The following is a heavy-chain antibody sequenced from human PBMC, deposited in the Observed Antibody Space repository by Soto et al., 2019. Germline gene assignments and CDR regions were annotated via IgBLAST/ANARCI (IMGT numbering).Heavy chain of an antibody. J-gene: IGHJ4*02. CDR1: GGPISNFY. D-gene: IGHD3-10*02. CDR2: ISYSGNT. V-gene: IGHV4-59*01. Sequence: SETLSLTCTVSGGPISNFYWSWIRQPPGKGLEWIGYISYSGNTNYNPSLKSRVSISVDTSKNQLSLNLTSVTAADTAVYYCARAKMFISRSYFDSCGQVTPVPASS. CDR3: ARAKMFISRSYFDS.